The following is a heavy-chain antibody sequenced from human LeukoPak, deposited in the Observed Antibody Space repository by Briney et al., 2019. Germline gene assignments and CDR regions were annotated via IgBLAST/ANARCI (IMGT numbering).Heavy chain of an antibody. CDR1: GFTVTNYY. CDR3: TRVPYG. V-gene: IGHV3-66*01. Sequence: GGSLRLSCAASGFTVTNYYMSWVRQAPGKGLEWVSVIYSGGDTFHAASVKGRFTLPRDNSKNILYLQMNSLRAADTAVYYCTRVPYGWGQGTLVTVSS. J-gene: IGHJ4*02. CDR2: IYSGGDT. D-gene: IGHD3-16*01.